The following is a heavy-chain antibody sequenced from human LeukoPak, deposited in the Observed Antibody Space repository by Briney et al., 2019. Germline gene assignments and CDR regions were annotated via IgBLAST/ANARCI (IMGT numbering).Heavy chain of an antibody. D-gene: IGHD3-22*01. J-gene: IGHJ4*02. CDR2: IYYSGST. CDR3: ARDGGDRYYDSSGYYRTPPPGDDY. Sequence: SETLSLTCTVSGGSISSSSYYWGWIRQPPGKGLEWIGSIYYSGSTYYNPSLKSRVTISVDTSKNQFSLKLSSVTAADTAVYYCARDGGDRYYDSSGYYRTPPPGDDYWGQGTLVTVSS. CDR1: GGSISSSSYY. V-gene: IGHV4-39*07.